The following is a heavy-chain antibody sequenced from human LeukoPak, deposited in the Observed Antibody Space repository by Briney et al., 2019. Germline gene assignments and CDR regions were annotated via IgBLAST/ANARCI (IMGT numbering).Heavy chain of an antibody. D-gene: IGHD3-22*01. CDR2: IIPIFGTA. Sequence: ASVKVSCKASGGTFSSYAISWVRQAPAQGLEWMGGIIPIFGTANYAQKFQGRVTITADESTSTAYMELSSLRSEDTAVYYWSSPPYYERDKDGFYIWGQGKIVPVSS. CDR1: GGTFSSYA. J-gene: IGHJ3*02. V-gene: IGHV1-69*13. CDR3: SSPPYYERDKDGFYI.